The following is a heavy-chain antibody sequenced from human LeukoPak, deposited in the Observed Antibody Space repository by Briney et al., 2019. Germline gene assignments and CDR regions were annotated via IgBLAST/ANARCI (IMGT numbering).Heavy chain of an antibody. Sequence: ASVKVSCKASGYTFTGYYMHWVRQAPGQGLEWMGWINPNSGGTNYAQKFQGRVTMTRDTSIGTAYMELSRLRSDDTAVYYCAREMGLLGYCSSTSCLFDAFDIWGQGTMVTVSS. J-gene: IGHJ3*02. D-gene: IGHD2-2*01. CDR3: AREMGLLGYCSSTSCLFDAFDI. CDR2: INPNSGGT. CDR1: GYTFTGYY. V-gene: IGHV1-2*02.